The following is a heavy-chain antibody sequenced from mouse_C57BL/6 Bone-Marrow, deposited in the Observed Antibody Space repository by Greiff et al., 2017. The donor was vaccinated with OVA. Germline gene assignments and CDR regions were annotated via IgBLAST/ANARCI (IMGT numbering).Heavy chain of an antibody. J-gene: IGHJ3*01. CDR1: GFTFSDYG. Sequence: DVHLVESGGGLVKPGGSLKLSCAASGFTFSDYGMHWVRQAPEKGLEWVAYISSGSSTIYYADTVKGRFTISRDNAKNTLFLQMTSLRSEDTAMYYCARRFYDYLAWFAYWGQGTLVTVSA. CDR3: ARRFYDYLAWFAY. V-gene: IGHV5-17*01. CDR2: ISSGSSTI. D-gene: IGHD2-4*01.